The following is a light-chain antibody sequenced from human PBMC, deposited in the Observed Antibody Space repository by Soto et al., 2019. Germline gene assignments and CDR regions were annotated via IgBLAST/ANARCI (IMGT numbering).Light chain of an antibody. CDR1: SSNIGSNT. CDR2: SNN. CDR3: ASWDDSLNALV. V-gene: IGLV1-44*01. J-gene: IGLJ2*01. Sequence: QSVLTQPPSASGTPGQRVTISCSGSSSNIGSNTVNWYQQLPGTAPKLLLYSNNQRPSGIPDRFSGSKSGTSASLAISGLQAEDEADYYCASWDDSLNALVFGGGTQLTVL.